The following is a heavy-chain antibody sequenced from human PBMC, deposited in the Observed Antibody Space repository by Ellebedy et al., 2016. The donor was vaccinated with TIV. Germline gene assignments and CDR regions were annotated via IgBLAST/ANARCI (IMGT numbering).Heavy chain of an antibody. CDR3: VKDRGDIIRDFDY. V-gene: IGHV3-64D*06. CDR1: GFTFSHYA. CDR2: INNNNGNT. Sequence: PGGSLRLSCSASGFTFSHYAMNWVRQAQGKGLEYVSAINNNNGNTYYADSVKGGFTISRDSSKNTLYFQMSSLRPEDTAMYYCVKDRGDIIRDFDYWGQGTLVTVSS. J-gene: IGHJ4*02. D-gene: IGHD2-21*02.